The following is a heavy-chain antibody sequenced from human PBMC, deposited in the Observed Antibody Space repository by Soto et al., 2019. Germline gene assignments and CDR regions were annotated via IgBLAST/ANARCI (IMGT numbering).Heavy chain of an antibody. CDR1: GGSISSSNYY. Sequence: QLQLQESGPGLVKPSETLSLTCTVSGGSISSSNYYWGWIRQPPGKGLEWIGSNYYSGSNYYNPSRKSRVTISVDTSKNQSSLKLSSVTAADTAVYYCATQEVGGSYVYTFDPWGQGTLGTVSS. V-gene: IGHV4-39*01. CDR3: ATQEVGGSYVYTFDP. D-gene: IGHD1-26*01. CDR2: NYYSGSN. J-gene: IGHJ5*02.